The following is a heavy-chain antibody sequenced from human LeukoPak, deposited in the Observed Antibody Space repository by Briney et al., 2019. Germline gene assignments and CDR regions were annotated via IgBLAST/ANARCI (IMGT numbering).Heavy chain of an antibody. CDR3: ARHPAGEVDYFDY. J-gene: IGHJ4*02. CDR1: GYSFTSYW. V-gene: IGHV5-51*01. CDR2: IYPGDSDT. Sequence: GESLKISCKGSGYSFTSYWIGWVRQMPGKGLEWMGIIYPGDSDTRYSPSFQGQVTVSADKSINTAYLQWSSLKASDTAMYYCARHPAGEVDYFDYWGQGTLVTVSS. D-gene: IGHD3-16*01.